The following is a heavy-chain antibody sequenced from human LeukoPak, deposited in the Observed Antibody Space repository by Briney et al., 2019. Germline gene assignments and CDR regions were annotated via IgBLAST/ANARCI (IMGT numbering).Heavy chain of an antibody. CDR2: ISGSGGST. Sequence: PGGSLRLSCAASGFTFSSYAMSWVRQAPGKGLEWVSAISGSGGSTYYADSVKGRFTISRDNSENTLYLQMNSLRAEDTAVYYCAKPKTYDSYYFDYWGQGTLVTVSS. CDR1: GFTFSSYA. J-gene: IGHJ4*02. V-gene: IGHV3-23*01. CDR3: AKPKTYDSYYFDY. D-gene: IGHD3-3*01.